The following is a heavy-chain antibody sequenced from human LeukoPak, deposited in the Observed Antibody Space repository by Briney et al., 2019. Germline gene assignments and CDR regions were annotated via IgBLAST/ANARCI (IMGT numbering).Heavy chain of an antibody. CDR1: GGSISSSSYY. V-gene: IGHV4-39*07. D-gene: IGHD3-3*01. CDR3: ARNTYYDFWSGYYPNHDAFDI. Sequence: SETLSLTCTVSGGSISSSSYYWGWIRQPPGKGLEWIGSIYYSGSTYYNPSLKSRVTISVDTSKNQFSLKLSSVTAADTAVYYCARNTYYDFWSGYYPNHDAFDIWGQGTMVTVSS. CDR2: IYYSGST. J-gene: IGHJ3*02.